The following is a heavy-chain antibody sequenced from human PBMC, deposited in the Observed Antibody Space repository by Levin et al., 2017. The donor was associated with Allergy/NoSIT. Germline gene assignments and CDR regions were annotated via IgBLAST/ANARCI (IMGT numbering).Heavy chain of an antibody. D-gene: IGHD1-26*01. Sequence: SETLSLTCTVSGGSINTYYWSWIRQPPGKGLEWIGYIYHSGFTNYNPSLKGRVTISVDTSKNQFSLNLSSVTAADTAVYFCAKLNGATQIANWGQGTLVTVSS. CDR1: GGSINTYY. V-gene: IGHV4-59*01. J-gene: IGHJ4*02. CDR2: IYHSGFT. CDR3: AKLNGATQIAN.